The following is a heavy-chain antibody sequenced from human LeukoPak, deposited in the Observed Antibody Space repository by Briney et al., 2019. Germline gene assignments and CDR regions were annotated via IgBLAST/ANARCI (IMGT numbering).Heavy chain of an antibody. D-gene: IGHD1-26*01. CDR1: GYTLTELS. V-gene: IGHV1-24*01. J-gene: IGHJ4*02. Sequence: ASVKVSCKVSGYTLTELSMHWVRQAPGKGLEWMGGFDPEDGETIYAQKFQGRVTMTTDTSTSTAYMELRSLRSDDTAVYYCARDFFMAGIVGATTWILPDYWGQGTLVTVSS. CDR3: ARDFFMAGIVGATTWILPDY. CDR2: FDPEDGET.